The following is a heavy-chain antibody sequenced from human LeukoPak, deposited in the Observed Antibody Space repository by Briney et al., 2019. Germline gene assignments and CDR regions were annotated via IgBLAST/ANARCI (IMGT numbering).Heavy chain of an antibody. CDR1: GYTFTSHG. V-gene: IGHV1-18*01. J-gene: IGHJ4*01. Sequence: ASVKVSCKASGYTFTSHGFSWVRQAPGQGLEWMGWISPFNGNTNCAEKFRARVTMTTDASTSTVAMELRSLRSDDTGIYYCARGSLGWGSEPEYFDYWGQGTLVTVSS. D-gene: IGHD1-14*01. CDR3: ARGSLGWGSEPEYFDY. CDR2: ISPFNGNT.